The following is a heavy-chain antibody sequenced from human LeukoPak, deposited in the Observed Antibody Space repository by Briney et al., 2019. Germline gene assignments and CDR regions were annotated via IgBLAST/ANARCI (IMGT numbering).Heavy chain of an antibody. CDR1: GYSFTSYG. J-gene: IGHJ4*02. D-gene: IGHD3-10*01. CDR2: IYPGDSDT. V-gene: IGHV5-51*01. Sequence: GESLKISCKGSGYSFTSYGIGWVRQMPGQGLEWMGIIYPGDSDTRSSPSFQGQVTISADKSISTAYLQWSSLKASDTAMYHCARPVSGSYYYYFDYWGQGTLVTVSS. CDR3: ARPVSGSYYYYFDY.